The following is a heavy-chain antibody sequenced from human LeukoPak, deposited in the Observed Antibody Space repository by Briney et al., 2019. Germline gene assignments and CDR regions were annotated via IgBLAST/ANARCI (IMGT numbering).Heavy chain of an antibody. D-gene: IGHD6-13*01. J-gene: IGHJ4*02. CDR3: AVMGIAAAGFFDY. Sequence: SETLSLTCTVSGGSISSSGFYWGWIRQPPGKGLEWIGTIYCSGSTYYNPSLKSRVTISVDRSKNQLSLKLNSVTAADTAVYYCAVMGIAAAGFFDYWGQGTLVTVSS. V-gene: IGHV4-39*07. CDR2: IYCSGST. CDR1: GGSISSSGFY.